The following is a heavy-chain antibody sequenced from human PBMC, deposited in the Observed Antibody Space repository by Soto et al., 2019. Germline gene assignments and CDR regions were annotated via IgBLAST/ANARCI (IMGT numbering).Heavy chain of an antibody. Sequence: KTSETLSLTCSVSGGSVSDKTYYWSWIRQPPGKRLEWIGYVYYSRTTNYNPSLKSRVTISVDLSKNQFSLRLSSVTTADTALYYCARTTAVPNSLRSRYFFDYWGQGTLVTVSS. CDR1: GGSVSDKTYY. CDR2: VYYSRTT. V-gene: IGHV4-61*01. J-gene: IGHJ4*02. D-gene: IGHD4-17*01. CDR3: ARTTAVPNSLRSRYFFDY.